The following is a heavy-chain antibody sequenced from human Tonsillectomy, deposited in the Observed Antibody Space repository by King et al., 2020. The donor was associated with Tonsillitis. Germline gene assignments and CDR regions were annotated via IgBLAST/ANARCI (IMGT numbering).Heavy chain of an antibody. Sequence: VQLVESGGGLVKPGGSLRLSCAASGFTFSSYSMNWVRQAPGKGLEWVSSISSSSSYIYYADSVKGRFTISRDNAKNSLYLQMNSLRAEDTAVYYCARDISVLLSCGELLDYYYYYGMDVWGQGTTVTVSS. V-gene: IGHV3-21*01. CDR3: ARDISVLLSCGELLDYYYYYGMDV. J-gene: IGHJ6*02. D-gene: IGHD3-10*01. CDR1: GFTFSSYS. CDR2: ISSSSSYI.